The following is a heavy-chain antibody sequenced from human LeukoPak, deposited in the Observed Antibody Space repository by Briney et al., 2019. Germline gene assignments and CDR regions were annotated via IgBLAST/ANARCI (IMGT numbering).Heavy chain of an antibody. J-gene: IGHJ1*01. D-gene: IGHD3-10*01. CDR3: AKDRTYYGSGWTFQK. CDR2: ISGDGSTT. Sequence: GGSLRLSCAAAGFVFNDYAMHWVRQVSGKGQEAPRKVLEWVSVISGDGSTTYYADSVKGRFTISRDNNKKSLYLQMHSLRTEDTALYYCAKDRTYYGSGWTFQKWGQGTLVTVSS. V-gene: IGHV3-43*02. CDR1: GFVFNDYA.